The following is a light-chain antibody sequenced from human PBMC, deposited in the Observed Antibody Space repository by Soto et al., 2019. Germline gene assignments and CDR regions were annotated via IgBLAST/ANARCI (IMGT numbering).Light chain of an antibody. J-gene: IGKJ1*01. CDR1: QSISSW. CDR2: DAS. Sequence: DIQMTQSPSTLSAYVGDRVTITCRASQSISSWLAWYQQKPGKAPKLLIYDASSLESGVPSRFSGSGSGTEFTLTISSLQPDDLATYYCQQYNSYWTFGQGTKVDIK. CDR3: QQYNSYWT. V-gene: IGKV1-5*01.